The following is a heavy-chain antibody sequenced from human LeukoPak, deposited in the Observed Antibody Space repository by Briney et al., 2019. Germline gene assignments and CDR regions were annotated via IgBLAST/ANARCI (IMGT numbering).Heavy chain of an antibody. Sequence: SETLSLTCTVSGASISSYYWSWVRQPAGKGLEWVGLMNTSGRTNYNPSPKRRGTMSIDTSKNQLSLRLSSVTAADTAVYYCARTSDDFWSGWFDPWGQGTLVTVSS. J-gene: IGHJ5*02. CDR2: MNTSGRT. V-gene: IGHV4-4*07. D-gene: IGHD3-3*01. CDR3: ARTSDDFWSGWFDP. CDR1: GASISSYY.